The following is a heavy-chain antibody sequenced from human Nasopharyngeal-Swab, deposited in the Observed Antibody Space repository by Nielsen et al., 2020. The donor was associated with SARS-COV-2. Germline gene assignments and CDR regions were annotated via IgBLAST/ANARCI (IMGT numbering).Heavy chain of an antibody. CDR2: ISYDGSNK. D-gene: IGHD3-22*01. CDR3: ARVYDSSGYYLGGGYYYGMDV. Sequence: WIRQPPGKGLEWVAVISYDGSNKYYADSVKSRFTISRDNSKNTLYLQMNSLRAEDTAVYYCARVYDSSGYYLGGGYYYGMDVWGQGTTVTVSS. J-gene: IGHJ6*02. V-gene: IGHV3-30-3*01.